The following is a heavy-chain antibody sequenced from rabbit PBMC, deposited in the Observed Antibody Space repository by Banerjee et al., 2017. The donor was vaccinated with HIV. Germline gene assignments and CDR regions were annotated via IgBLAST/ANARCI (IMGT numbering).Heavy chain of an antibody. V-gene: IGHV1S45*01. Sequence: EQLEESGGGLVKPGGTLTLTCKASGFSLFYYWMCWVRQAPGKGLDLIGCIYAGDGSTDYANWVNGRFTISKTSPTTVTLQMTSLTAADTATYFCARGSAMMTMVITGYYFTLWGPGTLVTVS. J-gene: IGHJ4*01. CDR3: ARGSAMMTMVITGYYFTL. CDR2: IYAGDGST. CDR1: GFSLFYYW. D-gene: IGHD2-1*01.